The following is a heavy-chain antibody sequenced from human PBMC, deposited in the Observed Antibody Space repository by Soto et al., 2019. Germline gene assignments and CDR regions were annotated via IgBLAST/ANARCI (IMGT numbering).Heavy chain of an antibody. CDR2: IYLSGFT. Sequence: PSETLSLTCTVSGGSITSSKHYWSWIRQHPGKGLEWIGYIYLSGFTYSNPSLKSRVTMSIDTSKNQFSLKLSSVTAADTAVYYCARGGLDDFWSGYLYHLDSWGLGTLVTVS. D-gene: IGHD3-3*01. CDR3: ARGGLDDFWSGYLYHLDS. J-gene: IGHJ4*02. V-gene: IGHV4-30-4*08. CDR1: GGSITSSKHY.